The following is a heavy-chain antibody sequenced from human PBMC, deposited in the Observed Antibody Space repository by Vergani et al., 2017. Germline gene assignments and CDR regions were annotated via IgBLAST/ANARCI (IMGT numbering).Heavy chain of an antibody. D-gene: IGHD6-13*01. CDR2: IIPIFGTA. V-gene: IGHV1-69*13. J-gene: IGHJ2*01. Sequence: QVQLVQSGAEVKKPGSSVKVYCKASGGTFSSYAISWVRQAPGQGLEWMGGIIPIFGTANYAQKFQGRVTITADESTSTAYMELSSLRSEDTAVYYCARDRRSIAAAGNDWYFDLWGRGTLVTVSS. CDR3: ARDRRSIAAAGNDWYFDL. CDR1: GGTFSSYA.